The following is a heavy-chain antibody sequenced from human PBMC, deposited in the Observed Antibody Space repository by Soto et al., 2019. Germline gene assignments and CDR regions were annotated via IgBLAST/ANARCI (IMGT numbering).Heavy chain of an antibody. CDR1: GFTFSSYG. CDR3: AKGPSRYCSGGSCYDYYYYMDV. CDR2: ISYDGSNK. V-gene: IGHV3-30*18. D-gene: IGHD2-15*01. J-gene: IGHJ6*03. Sequence: GGSLRLSCAASGFTFSSYGMHWVRQAPGKGLEWVAVISYDGSNKYYADSVKGRFTISRDNSKNTLYLQMNSLRAEDTAVYYCAKGPSRYCSGGSCYDYYYYMDVWGKGTTVTVSS.